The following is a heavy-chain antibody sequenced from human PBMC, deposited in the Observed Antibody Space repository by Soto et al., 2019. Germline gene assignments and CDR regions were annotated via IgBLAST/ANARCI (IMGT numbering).Heavy chain of an antibody. CDR1: GGTFSSYV. CDR2: IIPIFGTA. Sequence: GASVKVSCKASGGTFSSYVINWVRQAPGQGLEWMGGIIPIFGTANYAQKFQGRVTITADESTSTAYMELSSLRSEDTAVYYCARDRSEGQGEIDYWGQGTLVTVSS. D-gene: IGHD1-26*01. CDR3: ARDRSEGQGEIDY. V-gene: IGHV1-69*13. J-gene: IGHJ4*02.